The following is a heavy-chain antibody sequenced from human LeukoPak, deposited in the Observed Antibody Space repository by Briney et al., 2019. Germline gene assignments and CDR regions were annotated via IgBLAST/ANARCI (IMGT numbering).Heavy chain of an antibody. D-gene: IGHD5/OR15-5a*01. CDR3: AICSAHSVYAPMDY. CDR2: IYGSGYST. Sequence: GGSLRLSCAASGFTFATYALNWVRQAPGKGLEWVSTIYGSGYSTYYADSVKGRFTISRDNSKNTLYLQMNSLRAEDTAVYHCAICSAHSVYAPMDYWGQGALVTVSS. CDR1: GFTFATYA. V-gene: IGHV3-23*01. J-gene: IGHJ4*02.